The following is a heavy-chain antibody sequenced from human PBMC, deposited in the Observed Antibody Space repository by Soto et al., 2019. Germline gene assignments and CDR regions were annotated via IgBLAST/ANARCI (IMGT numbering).Heavy chain of an antibody. Sequence: SETLSLTCTVSGGSISSSSYYWGWIRQPPGKGLEWIGSIYYSGSTYYNPSLKSRVTISVDTSKNQFSLKLSSVAAADTAVYFCAREDDGGDRDYYGLAVWGQGTTVTVSS. CDR2: IYYSGST. V-gene: IGHV4-39*02. CDR1: GGSISSSSYY. J-gene: IGHJ6*02. D-gene: IGHD2-21*02. CDR3: AREDDGGDRDYYGLAV.